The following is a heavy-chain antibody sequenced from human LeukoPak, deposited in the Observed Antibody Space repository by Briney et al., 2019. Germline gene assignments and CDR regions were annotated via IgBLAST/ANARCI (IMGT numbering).Heavy chain of an antibody. Sequence: ASVKVSCQASGGTFSSYAISWVRQAPGQGLEWMGGIIPIFGTANYAQKFQGRVTITADESTSTAYMELSSLRSEDTAVYYCARELGYCSSTSCGKRTTDDAFDIWGQGTMVTVSS. CDR1: GGTFSSYA. J-gene: IGHJ3*02. CDR3: ARELGYCSSTSCGKRTTDDAFDI. CDR2: IIPIFGTA. D-gene: IGHD2-2*01. V-gene: IGHV1-69*13.